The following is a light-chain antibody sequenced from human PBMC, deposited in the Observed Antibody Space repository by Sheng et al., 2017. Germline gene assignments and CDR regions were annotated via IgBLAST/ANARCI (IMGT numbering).Light chain of an antibody. CDR1: ENVNRY. V-gene: IGKV3-11*01. CDR3: QQSGT. Sequence: EVVLTQSPATLSLSPGERATFSCRASENVNRYVVWYQQRPGQTPRLLIYEASIRATGIPDRFSGSGSGTDFTLTISRLEPEDFAVYYCQQSGTFGPGTKVDIK. CDR2: EAS. J-gene: IGKJ3*01.